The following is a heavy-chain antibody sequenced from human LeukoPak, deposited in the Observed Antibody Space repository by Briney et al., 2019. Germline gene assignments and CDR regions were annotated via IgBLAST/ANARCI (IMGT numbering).Heavy chain of an antibody. Sequence: GGSLRLSCATSGFTFSNAWMNWVRQAPGKGLEWVGRIRSNSGGGTIDYAAPVKGRFTLSRDDSKTTLYLQMNSLQTEDTAVYYCATDFYDSTWGQGTLVTVSS. V-gene: IGHV3-15*07. CDR1: GFTFSNAW. CDR2: IRSNSGGGTI. J-gene: IGHJ5*02. CDR3: ATDFYDST. D-gene: IGHD3-22*01.